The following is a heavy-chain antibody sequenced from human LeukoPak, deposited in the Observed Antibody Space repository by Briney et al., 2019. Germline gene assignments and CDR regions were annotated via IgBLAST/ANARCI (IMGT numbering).Heavy chain of an antibody. D-gene: IGHD3-10*01. Sequence: PGGSLRLSCAASGFTFSSYAMHWVRQAPGKGLEWVTLISHDGSDKYYADSVKGRFAISRDNSKDTLYLQVNSLRAEDTAVYYCAREKYAYGSGSYYPLDCWGQGTLVTVSS. V-gene: IGHV3-30*09. CDR1: GFTFSSYA. CDR3: AREKYAYGSGSYYPLDC. J-gene: IGHJ4*02. CDR2: ISHDGSDK.